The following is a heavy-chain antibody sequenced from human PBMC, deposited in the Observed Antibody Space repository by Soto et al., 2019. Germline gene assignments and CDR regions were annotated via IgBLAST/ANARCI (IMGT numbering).Heavy chain of an antibody. Sequence: GGSLRLSCEVSGFTFSAYWMHWVRQVPGKGLIWVSRISDDGSTTTYADSVKGRFTISRDNAKNTLYLQMNSLRADDTGLYYCTRGPRVSSTGTGAHWGQGTLVTSPQ. CDR2: ISDDGSTT. D-gene: IGHD1-1*01. CDR3: TRGPRVSSTGTGAH. J-gene: IGHJ4*02. V-gene: IGHV3-74*01. CDR1: GFTFSAYW.